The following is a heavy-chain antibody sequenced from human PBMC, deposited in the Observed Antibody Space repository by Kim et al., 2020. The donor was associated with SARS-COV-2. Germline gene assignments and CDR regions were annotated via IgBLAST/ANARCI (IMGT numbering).Heavy chain of an antibody. CDR1: GFTFSSYS. CDR2: ISGSTTYI. J-gene: IGHJ6*02. CDR3: ARGEVDV. V-gene: IGHV3-21*01. Sequence: GGSLRLSCAASGFTFSSYSMNWVRQAPGKGLEWVSSISGSTTYIYYADSVKGRFTISRDNAKNSLYLQMNSLRVDDTAVYYCARGEVDVWGQRTTVTVSS. D-gene: IGHD1-26*01.